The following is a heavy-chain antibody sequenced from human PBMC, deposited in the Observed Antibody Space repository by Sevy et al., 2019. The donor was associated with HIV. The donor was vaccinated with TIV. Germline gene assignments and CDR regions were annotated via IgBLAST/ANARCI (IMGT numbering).Heavy chain of an antibody. V-gene: IGHV4-34*01. Sequence: SETLSLTCAVYIGSFSGYHWTWIRQSPGKGLEWIGQIDHSGGTNYNPSLKSRVTISLDTSKNQFSLKLRSVTAADTAVYYCVGGGEGVMPSPLLGLGPWTTYWYFDLWGRGTLVTVSS. J-gene: IGHJ2*01. D-gene: IGHD3-16*01. CDR3: VGGGEGVMPSPLLGLGPWTTYWYFDL. CDR2: IDHSGGT. CDR1: IGSFSGYH.